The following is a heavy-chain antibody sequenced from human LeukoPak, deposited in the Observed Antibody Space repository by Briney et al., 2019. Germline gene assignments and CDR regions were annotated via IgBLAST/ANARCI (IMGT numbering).Heavy chain of an antibody. D-gene: IGHD6-19*01. Sequence: ASVKVSCKASGYTFTDYYMHWVRQAPGQGLEWMGWINPSSGGTNYAQKLQGRVTMTTDTSTSTAYMELRSLRSDDTAVYYCARRQWLVEDPYYYYYMDVWGKGTTVTVSS. CDR3: ARRQWLVEDPYYYYYMDV. CDR1: GYTFTDYY. CDR2: INPSSGGT. J-gene: IGHJ6*03. V-gene: IGHV1-2*02.